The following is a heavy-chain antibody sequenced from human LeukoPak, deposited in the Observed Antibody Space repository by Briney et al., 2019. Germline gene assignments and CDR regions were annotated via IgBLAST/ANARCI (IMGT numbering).Heavy chain of an antibody. D-gene: IGHD3-10*01. Sequence: ASVKVSCKASGYTFTSYYMHWVRQAPGQGLEWMGIINPSGGSTSYAQKFQGRVTMTRDMSTSTVYMELSSLRSEDTAVYYCARGPSEVAHFGDFHWFDPWGQGTLVTVSS. CDR2: INPSGGST. V-gene: IGHV1-46*01. J-gene: IGHJ5*02. CDR3: ARGPSEVAHFGDFHWFDP. CDR1: GYTFTSYY.